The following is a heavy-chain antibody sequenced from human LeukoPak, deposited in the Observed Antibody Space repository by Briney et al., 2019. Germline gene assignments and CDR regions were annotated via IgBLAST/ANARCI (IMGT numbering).Heavy chain of an antibody. Sequence: APVKVSCKASGYTFTGYYMHWVRQAPGQGLEWMGWINPNSGGTNYAQKFQGRVTMTRDTSISTAYMELSRLRSDDTAVYYCARSGYSYGHFDYWGQGTLVTVSS. V-gene: IGHV1-2*02. CDR3: ARSGYSYGHFDY. CDR1: GYTFTGYY. J-gene: IGHJ4*02. CDR2: INPNSGGT. D-gene: IGHD5-18*01.